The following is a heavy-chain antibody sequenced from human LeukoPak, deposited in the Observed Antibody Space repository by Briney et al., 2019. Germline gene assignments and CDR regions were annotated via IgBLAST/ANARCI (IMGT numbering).Heavy chain of an antibody. CDR3: ARDRVGRDGYNYYFDY. CDR2: IKQDGSEK. CDR1: GFTFSSCW. D-gene: IGHD5-24*01. V-gene: IGHV3-7*01. J-gene: IGHJ4*02. Sequence: GGSLRLSCAASGFTFSSCWMSWVRQAPGKGLEWVANIKQDGSEKYYVDSVKGRFTISRDNAKNSLYLQMNSLRAEDTAVYYCARDRVGRDGYNYYFDYWGQGTLVTVSS.